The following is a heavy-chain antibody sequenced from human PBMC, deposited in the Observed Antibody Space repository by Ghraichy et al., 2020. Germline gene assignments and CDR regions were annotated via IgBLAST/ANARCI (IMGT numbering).Heavy chain of an antibody. CDR1: GFTFSYYW. Sequence: GGSLRLSCAASGFTFSYYWMSWVRQAPGKGLEWVANINQDGIQKYYVDSVKGRFTMSSDNARNSLYLQMNSLRAADTAVYYCATSPTRDSRSSYWGQGTLVTVSS. V-gene: IGHV3-7*01. J-gene: IGHJ4*02. CDR2: INQDGIQK. CDR3: ATSPTRDSRSSY. D-gene: IGHD3-22*01.